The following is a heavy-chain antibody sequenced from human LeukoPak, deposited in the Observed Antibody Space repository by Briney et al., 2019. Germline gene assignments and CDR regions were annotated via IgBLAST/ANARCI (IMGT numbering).Heavy chain of an antibody. J-gene: IGHJ6*02. D-gene: IGHD2-2*01. V-gene: IGHV1-2*02. CDR2: INPNSGGT. CDR3: ARGSVVPAAIANFFPGDYYGMDV. CDR1: GYTFTGYY. Sequence: GASVKVSCKASGYTFTGYYMHWVRQAPGQGLEWMGWINPNSGGTNYAQKFQGRVTMTRDTSISTAYMELSSLRSEDTAVYYCARGSVVPAAIANFFPGDYYGMDVWGQGTTVTVSS.